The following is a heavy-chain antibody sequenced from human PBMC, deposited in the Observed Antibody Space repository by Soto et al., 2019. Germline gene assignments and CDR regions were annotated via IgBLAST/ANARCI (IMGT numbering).Heavy chain of an antibody. V-gene: IGHV1-18*01. J-gene: IGHJ4*02. CDR1: GYTFTAYG. CDR2: ISNYNGNT. CDR3: AITQGELRGTGSNEY. Sequence: QVQLVQSGTEMKKPGASVKVSCKASGYTFTAYGINWVRQAPGQGLEWMGWISNYNGNTNYAQRLQGRVTMTTDTSTTTPYTELRSLRSDDTDVYYCAITQGELRGTGSNEYWGQGTLVTVSS. D-gene: IGHD3-10*01.